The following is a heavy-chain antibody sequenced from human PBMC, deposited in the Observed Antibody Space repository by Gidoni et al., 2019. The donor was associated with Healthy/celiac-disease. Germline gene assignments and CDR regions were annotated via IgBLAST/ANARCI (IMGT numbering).Heavy chain of an antibody. J-gene: IGHJ4*02. Sequence: QVQLVQSGAEVKKPGSSVKVSCKASGGTFSSYTISWVRQAPGQGLEWMGRIIPILGIANYAQKFQGRVTITADKSTSTAYMELSSLRSEDTAVYYCAIGRYSIAVAFIDYWGQGTLVTVSS. CDR1: GGTFSSYT. D-gene: IGHD6-19*01. CDR2: IIPILGIA. V-gene: IGHV1-69*02. CDR3: AIGRYSIAVAFIDY.